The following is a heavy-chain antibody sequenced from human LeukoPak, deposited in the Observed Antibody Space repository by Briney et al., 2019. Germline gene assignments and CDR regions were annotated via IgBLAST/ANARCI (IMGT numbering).Heavy chain of an antibody. CDR2: ISYDGSNK. J-gene: IGHJ4*02. D-gene: IGHD3-22*01. CDR3: VASRASSGYHFDY. CDR1: GFTFSSYG. V-gene: IGHV3-30*03. Sequence: PGGSLRLSCAASGFTFSSYGMHWVRQAPGKGLEWVAVISYDGSNKYYADSVKGRFTIYRDNSKNTLYLQMNSLRAEDTAVYYCVASRASSGYHFDYWGQGTMVTVSS.